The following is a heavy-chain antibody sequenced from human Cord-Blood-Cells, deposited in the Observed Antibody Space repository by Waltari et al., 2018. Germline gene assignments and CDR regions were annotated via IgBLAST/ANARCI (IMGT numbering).Heavy chain of an antibody. Sequence: QVQLQESGPGLVKPSETLSLTCTVSGGSISSYYWSWIRQPPGKGLEWIGYIYYSGSTNYNPSLKSRVTISVDTSKNQFSRKLSSVTAADTAVYYCARVERGYCSGGSCYYWYFDLWGRGTLVTVSS. CDR2: IYYSGST. J-gene: IGHJ2*01. V-gene: IGHV4-59*01. CDR3: ARVERGYCSGGSCYYWYFDL. D-gene: IGHD2-15*01. CDR1: GGSISSYY.